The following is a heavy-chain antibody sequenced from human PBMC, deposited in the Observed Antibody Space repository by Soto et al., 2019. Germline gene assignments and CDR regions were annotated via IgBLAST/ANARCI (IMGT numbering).Heavy chain of an antibody. V-gene: IGHV3-23*01. J-gene: IGHJ3*02. CDR3: AKNSRPQKWRDAFDS. D-gene: IGHD5-12*01. CDR1: GFTFSSYS. CDR2: TRGSGVSP. Sequence: PGGSLRLSSTASGFTFSSYSMIWFRHAPGEVPDXVSATRGSGVSPDYTDSVEGWFTISRDNANNQLYLQMNSLRAEDTAVYHCAKNSRPQKWRDAFDSWGHGTMVTVSS.